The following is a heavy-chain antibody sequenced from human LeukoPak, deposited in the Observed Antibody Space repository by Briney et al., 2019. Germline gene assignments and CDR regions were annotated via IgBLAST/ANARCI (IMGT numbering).Heavy chain of an antibody. J-gene: IGHJ4*02. Sequence: PGRSLRLSCAASGFTFSSYGMHWVRQAPGKGLEWVAVIWYDGSNKYYADSVKGRFTISRDNSKNTLYLQMNSLRAEDTAVYYCARDPYYYDSSGYAGDYWGQGTLDTVSS. V-gene: IGHV3-33*01. CDR1: GFTFSSYG. D-gene: IGHD3-22*01. CDR2: IWYDGSNK. CDR3: ARDPYYYDSSGYAGDY.